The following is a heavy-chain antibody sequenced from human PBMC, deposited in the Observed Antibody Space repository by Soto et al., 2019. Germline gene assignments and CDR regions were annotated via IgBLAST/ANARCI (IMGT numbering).Heavy chain of an antibody. D-gene: IGHD3-9*01. CDR2: IWYDGSNK. J-gene: IGHJ3*02. CDR3: AREQIRSFDWLAYAFDI. CDR1: GFTFSSYG. Sequence: GGSLRLSCAASGFTFSSYGMHWVRQAPGKGLEWVAVIWYDGSNKYYADSVKGRFTISRDNSKNTLYLQMNSLRAEDTAVYYCAREQIRSFDWLAYAFDIWGQGTMVTGSS. V-gene: IGHV3-33*01.